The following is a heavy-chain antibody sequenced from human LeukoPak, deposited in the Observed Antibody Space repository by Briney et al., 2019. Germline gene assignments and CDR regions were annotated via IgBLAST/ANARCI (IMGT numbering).Heavy chain of an antibody. J-gene: IGHJ3*02. CDR3: ARDLKLDGSSGYYAFDI. Sequence: PSETLSLTCTVSGGSITDYYWGWIRQPPGKGLEWIGYDCYSGSSNYNPSLKSRVTISVDTSKNQFSLKMSSVTAADTAVYYCARDLKLDGSSGYYAFDIWGQGTMVTVSS. CDR1: GGSITDYY. CDR2: DCYSGSS. V-gene: IGHV4-59*01. D-gene: IGHD3-22*01.